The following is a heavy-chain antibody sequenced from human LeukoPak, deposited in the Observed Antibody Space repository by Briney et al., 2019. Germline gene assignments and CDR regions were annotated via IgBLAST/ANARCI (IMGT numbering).Heavy chain of an antibody. V-gene: IGHV3-7*01. D-gene: IGHD3-10*01. J-gene: IGHJ6*02. CDR2: IRQDGSEK. CDR3: ARDHLSFGLDV. CDR1: GFTFSTFW. Sequence: GGSLRLSCAASGFTFSTFWMSWARQAPAKGLEWVANIRQDGSEKYYVDSVKGRFTISRDNAKNSLYLQMNSLRAEDTAVYYCARDHLSFGLDVWGQGTTVTVSS.